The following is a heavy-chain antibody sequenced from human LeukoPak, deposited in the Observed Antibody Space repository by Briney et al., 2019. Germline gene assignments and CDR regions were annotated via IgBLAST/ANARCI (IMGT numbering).Heavy chain of an antibody. CDR2: INPSGGST. V-gene: IGHV1-46*01. CDR3: ARDFLSFVVVPAAIFRTSNWFDP. CDR1: GYTFTSYY. J-gene: IGHJ5*02. D-gene: IGHD2-2*01. Sequence: ASVKVSCKASGYTFTSYYMHWVRQAPGQGLEWMGIINPSGGSTSYAQKFQGRVTMTRDMSTSTVYMELSSLRSEDTAVYYCARDFLSFVVVPAAIFRTSNWFDPWGQGTLVTVSS.